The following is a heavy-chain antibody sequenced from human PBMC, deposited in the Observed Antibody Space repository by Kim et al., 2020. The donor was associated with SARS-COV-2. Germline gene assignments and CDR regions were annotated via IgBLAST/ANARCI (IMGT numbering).Heavy chain of an antibody. CDR1: GFTFSSYG. J-gene: IGHJ4*02. CDR2: IRCDRSNI. Sequence: GGSLRLSCAASGFTFSSYGMHWVRQAPGKGLEWVAVIRCDRSNIYYADSVKGRFTISRDNSKNTLYLQMNSLRAEDTAVYYCAKDSYYLWVPGRSLDYWGQGTLVTVSS. D-gene: IGHD3-10*01. CDR3: AKDSYYLWVPGRSLDY. V-gene: IGHV3-30*18.